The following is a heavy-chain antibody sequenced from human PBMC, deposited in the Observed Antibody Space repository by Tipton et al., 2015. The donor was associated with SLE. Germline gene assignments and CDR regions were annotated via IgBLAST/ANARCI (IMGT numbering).Heavy chain of an antibody. V-gene: IGHV4-31*03. Sequence: TLSLTCTVSGGSISSNNFFWSWLRQHPGKGLEWIGYIYCSGSAFYNPSLKSRVTMSVDTSKNQFFMRLSSVTAADTAVYYCAREGVPYNWFDPWGQGTLVTVSS. CDR1: GGSISSNNFF. CDR2: IYCSGSA. CDR3: AREGVPYNWFDP. J-gene: IGHJ5*02.